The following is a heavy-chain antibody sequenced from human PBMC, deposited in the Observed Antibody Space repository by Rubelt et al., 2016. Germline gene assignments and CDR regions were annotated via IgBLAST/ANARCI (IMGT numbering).Heavy chain of an antibody. CDR3: AQGSRAGNWFDP. V-gene: IGHV1-69*01. Sequence: QVQLVQSGAEVKKPGSSVKVSCKASGGTFSSYAISWVRQAPGQGLEWMGGIIPIFGTAYYARKFQGVVTITADESTSTAYMELSSLRSEDTAVYYCAQGSRAGNWFDPWGQGTLVTVSS. D-gene: IGHD2-15*01. J-gene: IGHJ5*02. CDR2: IIPIFGTA. CDR1: GGTFSSYA.